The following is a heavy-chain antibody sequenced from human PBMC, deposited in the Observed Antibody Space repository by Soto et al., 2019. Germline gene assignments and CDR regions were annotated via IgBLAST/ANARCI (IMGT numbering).Heavy chain of an antibody. V-gene: IGHV1-69*02. J-gene: IGHJ4*02. D-gene: IGHD3-10*01. CDR3: ATSYGSGYRAFDY. CDR2: INPILSMS. CDR1: GDTFAFYS. Sequence: QVQLVQSGAEVKRPGSSVKVSCKASGDTFAFYSIKWVRQAPGLGLEWMGRINPILSMSNYAQRFQGRVTMTADKSTSTAYMVLNSLRSEYTAMYYCATSYGSGYRAFDYWGQGALVTVSS.